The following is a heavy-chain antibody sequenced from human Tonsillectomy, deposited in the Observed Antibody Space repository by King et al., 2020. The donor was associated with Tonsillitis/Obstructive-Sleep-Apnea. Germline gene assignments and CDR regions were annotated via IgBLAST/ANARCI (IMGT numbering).Heavy chain of an antibody. CDR2: INSDGITT. D-gene: IGHD2-15*01. CDR1: GFAFSSYW. J-gene: IGHJ3*02. Sequence: DVQLVESGGGLVQPGGSLRLSCAASGFAFSSYWMHWVRQPPGKGLVWVSRINSDGITTSYADSVKGRVTISRDNAKNTLYLQMNSLRADDTAVYYCAREDIVSSEAFDIWGQGTMVTVSS. V-gene: IGHV3-74*01. CDR3: AREDIVSSEAFDI.